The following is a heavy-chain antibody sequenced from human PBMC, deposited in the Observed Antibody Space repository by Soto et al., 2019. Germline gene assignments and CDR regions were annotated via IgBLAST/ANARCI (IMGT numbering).Heavy chain of an antibody. CDR3: ARVPYYYDSSGQNYYYGMDV. CDR2: INPSGGST. J-gene: IGHJ6*02. CDR1: GYTFTSYY. D-gene: IGHD3-22*01. Sequence: QVQLVQSGAEVKKPGASVKVSCKASGYTFTSYYMHWVRQAPGQGLEWMGIINPSGGSTSYAQKFQGRVTMTRDTSTSTVYMELSSLRSEDTAVCYCARVPYYYDSSGQNYYYGMDVWGQGTTVTVSS. V-gene: IGHV1-46*01.